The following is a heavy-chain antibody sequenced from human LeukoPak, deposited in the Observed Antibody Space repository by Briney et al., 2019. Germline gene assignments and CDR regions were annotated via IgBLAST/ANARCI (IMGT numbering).Heavy chain of an antibody. Sequence: GGSLRLSCAASGFTFSSYSMNWVRQAPGKGLEWVSSISSSGSYIYYADSVKGRFTISRDNAKNSLYLQMNSLRAEDTAVYYCARDEGGEYYYGSGSYNYWGQGTLVTVSS. CDR2: ISSSGSYI. J-gene: IGHJ4*02. V-gene: IGHV3-21*01. CDR3: ARDEGGEYYYGSGSYNY. D-gene: IGHD3-10*01. CDR1: GFTFSSYS.